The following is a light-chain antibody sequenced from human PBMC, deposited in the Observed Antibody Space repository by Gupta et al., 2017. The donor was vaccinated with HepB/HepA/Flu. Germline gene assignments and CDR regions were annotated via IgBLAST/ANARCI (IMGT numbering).Light chain of an antibody. CDR3: QQYRSYSS. J-gene: IGKJ2*04. CDR1: ESINSW. V-gene: IGKV1-5*03. CDR2: KAS. Sequence: QTTQSPATLSASVGDRVTITCRASESINSWLAWYQQKPGKDTKLLSYKASTLETGVPSRFSGSGSGTEFTLTISSLQPDDFATYYCQQYRSYSSFGHGTKLEIK.